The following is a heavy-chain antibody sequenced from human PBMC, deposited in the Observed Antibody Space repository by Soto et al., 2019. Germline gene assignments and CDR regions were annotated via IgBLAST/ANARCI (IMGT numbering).Heavy chain of an antibody. CDR1: GFTFDNYA. CDR2: IGGSGGRP. J-gene: IGHJ4*02. Sequence: EVLLLESGGGLLQPGGSLRLSCAASGFTFDNYAMGWVRQAPGKGLEWVSAIGGSGGRPYYADSVKGRFTISRDNSKSTLFLQMNSLRAEDTATYYCAKDIYSSSSYQFDYWGQGTLVTVSS. V-gene: IGHV3-23*01. D-gene: IGHD6-6*01. CDR3: AKDIYSSSSYQFDY.